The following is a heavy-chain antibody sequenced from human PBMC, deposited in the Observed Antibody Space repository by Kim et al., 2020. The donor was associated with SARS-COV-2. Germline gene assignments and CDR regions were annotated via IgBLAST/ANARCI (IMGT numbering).Heavy chain of an antibody. CDR3: ARWGLGSGSYEGAFDI. D-gene: IGHD3-10*01. Sequence: GGSLRLSCAASGFIVSSNYMSWVRQAPGKGLEWVSVIYSGGSTYYADSVKGRCTISRDNSKNTLYLQMNSLRAEDTAVYYCARWGLGSGSYEGAFDIWGQGTMVTVSS. V-gene: IGHV3-53*01. CDR2: IYSGGST. CDR1: GFIVSSNY. J-gene: IGHJ3*02.